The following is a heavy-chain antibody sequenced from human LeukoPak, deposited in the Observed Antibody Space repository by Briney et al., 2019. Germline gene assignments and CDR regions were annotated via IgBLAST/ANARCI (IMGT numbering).Heavy chain of an antibody. D-gene: IGHD3-22*01. CDR3: AVKTPDYYDSSGWSFDT. CDR2: IYPGDSDT. Sequence: GESLKISCKGSGYSFTSYWIGWVRQMPGKGLKWMGIIYPGDSDTRYSPSFQGQVTISADKSISTAYLQWSSLKASDTAMYYCAVKTPDYYDSSGWSFDTWGQGTMVTVSS. J-gene: IGHJ3*02. CDR1: GYSFTSYW. V-gene: IGHV5-51*01.